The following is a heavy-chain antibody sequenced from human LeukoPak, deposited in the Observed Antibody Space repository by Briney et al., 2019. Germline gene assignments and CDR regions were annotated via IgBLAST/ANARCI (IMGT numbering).Heavy chain of an antibody. V-gene: IGHV3-7*01. J-gene: IGHJ4*02. D-gene: IGHD2/OR15-2a*01. CDR3: ARDRAYSTYDY. CDR1: GFTLSNYW. Sequence: QSGGSLRLSCVASGFTLSNYWMTWVRQAPGKGLEWVADIKEDGSVKNYVEYVRGRFTISRDNAKNSLHLQMSSLRVEDTAVYYCARDRAYSTYDYWGQGTLVRVSS. CDR2: IKEDGSVK.